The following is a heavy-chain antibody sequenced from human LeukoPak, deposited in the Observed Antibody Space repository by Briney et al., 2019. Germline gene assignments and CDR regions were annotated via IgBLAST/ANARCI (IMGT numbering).Heavy chain of an antibody. J-gene: IGHJ6*02. CDR1: VYTFTSYG. CDR2: ISAYNGNT. V-gene: IGHV1-18*01. CDR3: ARVLVGATRYYYYYGMDV. D-gene: IGHD1-26*01. Sequence: GASVKVSCKASVYTFTSYGISWVRQAPAQGLEWMGWISAYNGNTNYAQKLQGRVTMTTETSTRTTYMELRSLRSDDTAVYYCARVLVGATRYYYYYGMDVWGQGATVTVSS.